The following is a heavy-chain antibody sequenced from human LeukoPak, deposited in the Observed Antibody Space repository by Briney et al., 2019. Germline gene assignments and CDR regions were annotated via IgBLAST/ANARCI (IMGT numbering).Heavy chain of an antibody. V-gene: IGHV3-7*01. Sequence: PGGSLRLSCAASGFTFSSYSMNWVRQAPGKGLEWVANIKQDGSEKYYVDSVKGRFTISRDNAKNSLYLQMNSLRAEDTAVYYCARRYYDFWSGYSYFDYWGQGTLVTVSS. J-gene: IGHJ4*02. CDR1: GFTFSSYS. CDR2: IKQDGSEK. D-gene: IGHD3-3*01. CDR3: ARRYYDFWSGYSYFDY.